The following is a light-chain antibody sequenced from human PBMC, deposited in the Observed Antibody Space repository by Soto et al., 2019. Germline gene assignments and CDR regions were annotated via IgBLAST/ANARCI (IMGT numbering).Light chain of an antibody. CDR3: CSYAGSGTFR. Sequence: QSALTQPPSVSGSPGQSITISCTGTNRDIGSYDLVSWYQHHPCKAPKLIIYEANRRPSGVSNHFSGSKSGNTASLTISGLQDEDEADYYCCSYAGSGTFRFGGGTKLTVL. V-gene: IGLV2-23*02. CDR2: EAN. J-gene: IGLJ2*01. CDR1: NRDIGSYDL.